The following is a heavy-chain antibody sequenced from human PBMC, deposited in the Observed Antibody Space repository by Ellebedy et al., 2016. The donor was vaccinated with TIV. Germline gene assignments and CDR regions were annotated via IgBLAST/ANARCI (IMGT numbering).Heavy chain of an antibody. J-gene: IGHJ4*02. CDR2: IKQDGSEK. V-gene: IGHV3-7*01. D-gene: IGHD5-18*01. CDR1: GFTFSSYW. Sequence: GESLKISCAASGFTFSSYWMSWVRQAPGKGLEWVANIKQDGSEKYYVDSVKGRFTISRDNAKNSLYLQMNSLRAEDTAVYYCARDKMLLGIQLWLPDYWGQGTLVTVSS. CDR3: ARDKMLLGIQLWLPDY.